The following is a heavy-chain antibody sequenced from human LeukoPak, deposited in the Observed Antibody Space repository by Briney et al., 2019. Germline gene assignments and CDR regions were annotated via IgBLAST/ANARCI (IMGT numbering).Heavy chain of an antibody. Sequence: GGSLRLSCAASGLSFSSYAMSWVRQAPGKGPEWVSSISTSGDSTFYADSVKGRFTISRDNSKNTLYLQMNSLRAEDTAVYYCAKELLRFDYWGQGTLVTVSS. CDR2: ISTSGDST. J-gene: IGHJ4*02. CDR3: AKELLRFDY. D-gene: IGHD1-26*01. CDR1: GLSFSSYA. V-gene: IGHV3-23*01.